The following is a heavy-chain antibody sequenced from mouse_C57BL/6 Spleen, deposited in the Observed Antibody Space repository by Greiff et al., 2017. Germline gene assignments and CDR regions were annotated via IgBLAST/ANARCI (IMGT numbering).Heavy chain of an antibody. J-gene: IGHJ3*01. CDR2: ISDGGSYT. CDR1: GFTFSSYA. D-gene: IGHD3-1*01. Sequence: EVKLVESGGGLMKPGGSLKLSCAASGFTFSSYAMSWVRQTPEKRLEWVATISDGGSYTYYPDNVKGRFTISRDNAKNNLYLQMSHLKSADTAMYYCARGRGYAYWGQGTLVTVSA. CDR3: ARGRGYAY. V-gene: IGHV5-4*03.